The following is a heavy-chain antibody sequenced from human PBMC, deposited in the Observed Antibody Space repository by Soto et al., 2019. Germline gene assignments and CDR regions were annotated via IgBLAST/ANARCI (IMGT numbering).Heavy chain of an antibody. CDR1: GFTFSGSA. Sequence: GGSLRLSCAASGFTFSGSAMHWVRQASGKGLEWVGRLRSKANSYATAYAASVKGRFTISRDDSKNTAYLQMNSLKTEDTAVYYCTLTYSSSWTDAFDIWGQGTMVTVSS. J-gene: IGHJ3*02. CDR2: LRSKANSYAT. CDR3: TLTYSSSWTDAFDI. D-gene: IGHD6-13*01. V-gene: IGHV3-73*01.